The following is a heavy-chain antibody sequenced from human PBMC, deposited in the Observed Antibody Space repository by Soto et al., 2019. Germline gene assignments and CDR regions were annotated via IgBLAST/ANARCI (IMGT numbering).Heavy chain of an antibody. D-gene: IGHD2-8*02. CDR3: AKGAGSSGFYCYAFDI. J-gene: IGHJ3*02. Sequence: SETLSLTCTVSGGSISSGDYYWSWIRQPPGKGLEWIGYIYYSGSTYYNPSLKSRVTISVDTSKNQYFLQLSSVTAADTVVYYCAKGAGSSGFYCYAFDIWGQGTMVTVSS. V-gene: IGHV4-30-4*01. CDR2: IYYSGST. CDR1: GGSISSGDYY.